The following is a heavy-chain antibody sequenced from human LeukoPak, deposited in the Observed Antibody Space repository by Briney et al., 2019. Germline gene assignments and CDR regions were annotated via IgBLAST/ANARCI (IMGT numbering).Heavy chain of an antibody. J-gene: IGHJ6*04. V-gene: IGHV3-21*01. CDR3: ARIWFGELRVGMDV. CDR2: ISSSSSYI. D-gene: IGHD3-10*01. Sequence: GGSLRLSCAASGFTFSSYSMNWVRRAPGKGLEWVSSISSSSSYIYYADSVKGRFTISRDNAKNSLYLQMNSLRAEDTAVYYCARIWFGELRVGMDVWGKGTTVTVSS. CDR1: GFTFSSYS.